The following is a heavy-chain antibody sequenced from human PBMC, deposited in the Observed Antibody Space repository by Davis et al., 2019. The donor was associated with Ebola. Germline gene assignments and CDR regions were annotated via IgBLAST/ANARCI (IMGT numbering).Heavy chain of an antibody. CDR2: ISSSSYYI. D-gene: IGHD2-21*01. CDR3: VRSDQ. V-gene: IGHV3-21*01. Sequence: GESLKIPCGAFGFTFSSKRMNWVRQAPGKGLEWVSSISSSSYYIYYADSVKGRFTISRDKAKNSLYLQMTSLRAEDTAVYYCVRSDQWGQGTLVTVSS. J-gene: IGHJ4*02. CDR1: GFTFSSKR.